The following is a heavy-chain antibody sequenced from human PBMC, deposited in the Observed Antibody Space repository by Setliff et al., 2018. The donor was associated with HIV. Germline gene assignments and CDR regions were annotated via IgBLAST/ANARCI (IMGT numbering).Heavy chain of an antibody. CDR1: GGSMNSGGYS. CDR3: ARVFHSLPTGLNDPFDM. V-gene: IGHV4-31*03. D-gene: IGHD4-17*01. J-gene: IGHJ3*02. Sequence: PSETLSLTCTVSGGSMNSGGYSWTWIRQHPGKGLEWIGYIYASGSPDYNPSLESRVTISSDTSKNQFSLKLKSVTGADTAVYYCARVFHSLPTGLNDPFDMWGQGTLVTVSS. CDR2: IYASGSP.